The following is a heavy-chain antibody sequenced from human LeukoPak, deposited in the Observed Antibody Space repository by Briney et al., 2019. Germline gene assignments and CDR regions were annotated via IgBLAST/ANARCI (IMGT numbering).Heavy chain of an antibody. CDR1: GYTFTAYN. V-gene: IGHV1-2*02. Sequence: ASVKVSCKTSGYTFTAYNIHWVRQAPGQELEWMGWITPSSGGTNYAQQLQGRITMTRDTSISTAYMELNNLISDDTAVYYCARGMGSGTYRRFDFWGQGTLVTVSS. D-gene: IGHD3-10*01. CDR3: ARGMGSGTYRRFDF. CDR2: ITPSSGGT. J-gene: IGHJ4*02.